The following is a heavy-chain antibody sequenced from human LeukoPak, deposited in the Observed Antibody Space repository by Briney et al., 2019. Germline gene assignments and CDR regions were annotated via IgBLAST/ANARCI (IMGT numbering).Heavy chain of an antibody. J-gene: IGHJ6*03. D-gene: IGHD7-27*01. CDR1: GYTFTSYG. CDR3: ARAVNWESYYYYYVDV. Sequence: ASVKVSCKASGYTFTSYGISWVRQAPGQGLEWMGWISAYNGNTNYAQKLQGRVTMTTDTSTSTAYMELRSLRSDDTAVYYCARAVNWESYYYYYVDVWGKGTTVTVSS. CDR2: ISAYNGNT. V-gene: IGHV1-18*01.